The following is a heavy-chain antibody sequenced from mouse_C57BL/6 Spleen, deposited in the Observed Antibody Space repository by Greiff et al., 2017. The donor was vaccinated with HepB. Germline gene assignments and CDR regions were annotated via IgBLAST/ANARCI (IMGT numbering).Heavy chain of an antibody. CDR3: ARQELGRGLIDD. D-gene: IGHD4-1*01. CDR2: ISNGGGST. CDR1: GFTFSDYY. Sequence: EVKLVESGGGLVQPGGSLKLSCAASGFTFSDYYMYWVRQTPEKRLEWVAYISNGGGSTYYPDTVKGRFTISRDNAKNTLYLQMSRLKSEDTAMYYCARQELGRGLIDDWGKGTTLTVAS. J-gene: IGHJ2*01. V-gene: IGHV5-12*01.